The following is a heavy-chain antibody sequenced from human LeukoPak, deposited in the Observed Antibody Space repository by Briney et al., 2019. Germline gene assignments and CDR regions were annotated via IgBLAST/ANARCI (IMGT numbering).Heavy chain of an antibody. D-gene: IGHD6-13*01. CDR3: ARVIGYSSSWYVDY. CDR1: GGTFTSYD. V-gene: IGHV1-8*01. CDR2: MNPNSGNT. J-gene: IGHJ4*02. Sequence: ASVKVSCKASGGTFTSYDINWVRQATGQGLEWMGWMNPNSGNTGYAQKFQGRVTMTRNTSISTAYMELSSLRSEDTAVYYCARVIGYSSSWYVDYWGQGTLVTVSS.